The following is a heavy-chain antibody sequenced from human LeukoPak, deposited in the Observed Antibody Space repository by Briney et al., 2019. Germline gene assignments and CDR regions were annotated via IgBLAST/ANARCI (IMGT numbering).Heavy chain of an antibody. Sequence: GGSLRLSCAASGFSFSSYAMSWVRQAPGKGLEWVANIKQDGSEKYYVDSVKGRFTISRDNAKNSLYLQMNSLRAEDTAVYYCARPGSWYRYFDYWGQGTLVTVSS. J-gene: IGHJ4*02. D-gene: IGHD6-13*01. V-gene: IGHV3-7*01. CDR1: GFSFSSYA. CDR3: ARPGSWYRYFDY. CDR2: IKQDGSEK.